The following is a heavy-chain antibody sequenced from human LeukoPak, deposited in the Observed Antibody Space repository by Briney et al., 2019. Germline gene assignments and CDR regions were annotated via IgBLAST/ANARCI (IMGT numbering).Heavy chain of an antibody. D-gene: IGHD3-9*01. CDR1: GATFSIYA. CDR3: ARESKPYYDILTGSWRFDP. V-gene: IGHV1-69*05. CDR2: IIPIFGTA. J-gene: IGHJ5*02. Sequence: SGTVSCKASGATFSIYAISWERQAPGPGLEWMGRIIPIFGTANYAQKFQGRVTITTDESTSTAYLELSSLRSKDTAVYYCARESKPYYDILTGSWRFDPWGQGTLVTVSS.